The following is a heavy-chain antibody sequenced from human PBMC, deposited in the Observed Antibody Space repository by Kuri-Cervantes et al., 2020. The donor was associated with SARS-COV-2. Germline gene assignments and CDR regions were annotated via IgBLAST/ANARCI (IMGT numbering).Heavy chain of an antibody. Sequence: SETLSLTCTVSGGSISSSSYYWGWIRQPPGRGLEWIGSIYYSGSTYYNPSLKSRVTISVDTSKNQFSLKLSSVTAADTAVYYCARRPIYGDTGGFFDYWGQGTLVTVSS. J-gene: IGHJ4*02. D-gene: IGHD4-17*01. CDR3: ARRPIYGDTGGFFDY. CDR1: GGSISSSSYY. CDR2: IYYSGST. V-gene: IGHV4-39*01.